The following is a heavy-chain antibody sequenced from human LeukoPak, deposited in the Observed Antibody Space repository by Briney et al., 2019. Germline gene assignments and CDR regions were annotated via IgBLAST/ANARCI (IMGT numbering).Heavy chain of an antibody. CDR1: GFTFSSYA. D-gene: IGHD4-11*01. Sequence: GGSLRLSCAASGFTFSSYAMSWVRQAPGKGLEWVSAISGSGGSTYYADSVKGRFTISRDNSKNTLYLQMNSLRAEDTAVYYCARSDYPYPWYFDCWGQGTLVTVSS. V-gene: IGHV3-23*01. CDR2: ISGSGGST. J-gene: IGHJ4*02. CDR3: ARSDYPYPWYFDC.